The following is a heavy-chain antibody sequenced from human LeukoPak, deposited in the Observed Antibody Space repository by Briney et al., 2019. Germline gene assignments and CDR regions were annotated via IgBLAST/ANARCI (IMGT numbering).Heavy chain of an antibody. V-gene: IGHV3-21*01. CDR1: GFTFSSYS. CDR2: ISSSSSYI. J-gene: IGHJ4*02. Sequence: GGSLRLSCAASGFTFSSYSMNWVRQAPGKGLEWVSSISSSSSYIYYADSVKGRFTISRDNAKNSPYLQMNSLRADDTAVYYCARYFGDYDHYFDYWGQGALVTVSS. D-gene: IGHD4-17*01. CDR3: ARYFGDYDHYFDY.